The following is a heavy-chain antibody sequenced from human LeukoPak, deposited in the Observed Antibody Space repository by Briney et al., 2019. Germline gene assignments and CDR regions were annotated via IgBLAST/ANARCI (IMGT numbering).Heavy chain of an antibody. V-gene: IGHV4-39*01. CDR1: GGSISSSSYY. CDR2: IYYSGST. D-gene: IGHD6-19*01. CDR3: ARIMAGSFDY. Sequence: SETLSLTCTVSGGSISSSSYYRGWIRQPPGKGLEWIGSIYYSGSTYYNPSLKSRVTISVDTSKNQFSLKLSSVTAADTAVYYCARIMAGSFDYWGQGTLVTVSS. J-gene: IGHJ4*02.